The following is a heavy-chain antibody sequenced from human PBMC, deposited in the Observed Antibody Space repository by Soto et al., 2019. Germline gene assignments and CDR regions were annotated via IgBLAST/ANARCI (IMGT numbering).Heavy chain of an antibody. CDR3: ARADYYDRDGYSFDY. CDR2: INPTGGST. J-gene: IGHJ4*02. D-gene: IGHD3-22*01. V-gene: IGHV1-46*01. CDR1: GYTFINYY. Sequence: QVQLVQSGAEVKKPGASVKVSCEASGYTFINYYIHWVRQAPGQGLEWMGIINPTGGSTSYTQKFQGRVTMTRDTSTSTVYMELSSLRSDDTAVYYCARADYYDRDGYSFDYWGQGTLVTVSS.